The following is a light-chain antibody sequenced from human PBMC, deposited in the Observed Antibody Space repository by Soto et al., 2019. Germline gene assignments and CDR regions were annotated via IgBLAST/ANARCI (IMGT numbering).Light chain of an antibody. CDR3: TSHTSTSTRV. Sequence: QSALTQPASVSGSPGQSITISCTGTSSDVGGYNYVSWYQQHPGKAPKLMIYDVSNRPSGVSNRFSGSKSGNTASLTISGLQAEDEADYYCTSHTSTSTRVFGGGTKVTVL. CDR2: DVS. V-gene: IGLV2-14*01. J-gene: IGLJ2*01. CDR1: SSDVGGYNY.